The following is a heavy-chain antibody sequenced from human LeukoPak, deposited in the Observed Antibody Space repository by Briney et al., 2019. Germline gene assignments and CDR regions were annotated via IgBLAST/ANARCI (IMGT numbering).Heavy chain of an antibody. V-gene: IGHV3-33*01. J-gene: IGHJ4*02. CDR3: ARDGRIAAAGMYY. CDR1: GFTISSYG. D-gene: IGHD6-13*01. CDR2: IWYDGSNK. Sequence: RGSLRLSCAASGFTISSYGMHWVRQAPGKGLEWVAVIWYDGSNKYYADSVKGRFTISRDNSKNTLYLQMNSLRAEDTAVYYCARDGRIAAAGMYYWGQGTLVTVSS.